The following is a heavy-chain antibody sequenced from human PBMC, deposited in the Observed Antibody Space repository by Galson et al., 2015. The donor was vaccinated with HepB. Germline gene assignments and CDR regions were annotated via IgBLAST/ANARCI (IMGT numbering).Heavy chain of an antibody. CDR1: GFTFNNYA. D-gene: IGHD3-22*01. J-gene: IGHJ4*02. V-gene: IGHV3-23*01. CDR3: ARGDSSGYDGLTWFDF. CDR2: ICDGGRAT. Sequence: SLRLSCAASGFTFNNYAMSWVRQAPGKGLTWVSVICDGGRATYYADSVKGRFTISRDNSENTLYLQMNSLRVDDTAVYYCARGDSSGYDGLTWFDFWGQGTLVTVSS.